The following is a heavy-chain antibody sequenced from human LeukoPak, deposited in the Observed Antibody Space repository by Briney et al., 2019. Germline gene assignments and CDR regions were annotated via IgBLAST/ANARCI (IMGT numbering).Heavy chain of an antibody. CDR1: GFTFSSYA. V-gene: IGHV3-23*01. Sequence: GGSLRLSCAASGFTFSSYAMSWVRQAPGKGLEWVSAISGSGGSTYYADSVKGRFTISRDNSKNTLYLQMNSLRAEDTAVYYCAKGGLIWDYSYYFDYWGQGMLVTVSA. CDR3: AKGGLIWDYSYYFDY. J-gene: IGHJ4*02. CDR2: ISGSGGST. D-gene: IGHD5-18*01.